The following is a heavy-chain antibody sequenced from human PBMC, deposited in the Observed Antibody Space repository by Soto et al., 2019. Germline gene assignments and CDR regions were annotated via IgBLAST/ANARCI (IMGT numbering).Heavy chain of an antibody. CDR1: GYTFTSYG. D-gene: IGHD2-21*02. V-gene: IGHV1-18*01. J-gene: IGHJ3*02. CDR3: ASARSMVAVVTAWDAFDI. Sequence: QVQLVQSGAEVKKPGASVKVSCKASGYTFTSYGISWVRQAPGRGLEWMGWISAYNGNTNYAQKLQGRVTVTADTTTSTAYMELRSMRSDDTAVYYCASARSMVAVVTAWDAFDIWGQGTMVTVSS. CDR2: ISAYNGNT.